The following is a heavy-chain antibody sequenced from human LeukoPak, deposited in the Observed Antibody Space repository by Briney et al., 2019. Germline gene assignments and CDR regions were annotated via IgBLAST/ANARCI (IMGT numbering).Heavy chain of an antibody. CDR2: ISGGAGIT. CDR1: GFTFSTYA. CDR3: ARDRAYPNDVFDT. D-gene: IGHD2-21*01. Sequence: GGSLRLSCAASGFTFSTYAMSWVRQAPGRGLEWVSAISGGAGITWYADTVKGRFTISRDTSKNTLFLQINSLRADDTAVYYCARDRAYPNDVFDTWGQGTMVTVSS. V-gene: IGHV3-23*01. J-gene: IGHJ3*02.